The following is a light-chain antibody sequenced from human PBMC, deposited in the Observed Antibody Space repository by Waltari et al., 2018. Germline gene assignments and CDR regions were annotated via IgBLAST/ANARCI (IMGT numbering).Light chain of an antibody. CDR2: HAS. Sequence: EIVLTQSPGTLSLSPGERATLSCRASQGVGQYLAWYQQRPGQAPRRLLYHASIRATGIPDRFSGSGCGTDFSLTISRLEPEDFAVYYCQKYDFLPATFGQGTTVEIK. V-gene: IGKV3-20*01. CDR3: QKYDFLPAT. CDR1: QGVGQY. J-gene: IGKJ1*01.